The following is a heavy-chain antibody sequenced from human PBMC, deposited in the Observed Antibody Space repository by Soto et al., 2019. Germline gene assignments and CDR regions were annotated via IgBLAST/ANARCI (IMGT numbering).Heavy chain of an antibody. D-gene: IGHD1-26*01. CDR3: TRDGRYMFDY. Sequence: EVQLVESGGDLIQPGGSLRISCAASGFTFSTSWMHWVRLIPWERLACVSRINSDGTTINYADSGEGRFNISRDNAKNTPYLHRNRPRADDTAVYFCTRDGRYMFDYWVHGTLVTDS. V-gene: IGHV3-74*01. CDR2: INSDGTTI. J-gene: IGHJ4*01. CDR1: GFTFSTSW.